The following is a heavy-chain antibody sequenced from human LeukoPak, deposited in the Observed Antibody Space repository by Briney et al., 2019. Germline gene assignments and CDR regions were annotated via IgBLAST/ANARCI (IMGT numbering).Heavy chain of an antibody. V-gene: IGHV3-7*01. CDR3: GGEPRSMAR. J-gene: IGHJ4*02. D-gene: IGHD2-21*01. Sequence: GGSLRLSCAASEFTFNSIWMSWVHQAPGKGLEWVASINQDGSQKYYLDSVKGRFTISRDNAKNSLFLQVNSLRVEDTAVYYCGGEPRSMARWGQGTLVTVSS. CDR2: INQDGSQK. CDR1: EFTFNSIW.